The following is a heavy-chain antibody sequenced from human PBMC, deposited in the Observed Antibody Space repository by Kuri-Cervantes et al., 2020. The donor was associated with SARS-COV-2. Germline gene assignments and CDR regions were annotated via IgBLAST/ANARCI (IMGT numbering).Heavy chain of an antibody. J-gene: IGHJ4*02. CDR2: ISYDGSNK. V-gene: IGHV3-30-3*01. D-gene: IGHD3-3*01. CDR3: ARNDFWSGYYFDY. Sequence: GESLKISCAASGFTFSSYAMHWVRQAPGKGLEWVAVISYDGSNKYYADSVKGRFTISRDNVKNSLYLQMNSLRAEDTAVYYCARNDFWSGYYFDYWGPGTLVTVSS. CDR1: GFTFSSYA.